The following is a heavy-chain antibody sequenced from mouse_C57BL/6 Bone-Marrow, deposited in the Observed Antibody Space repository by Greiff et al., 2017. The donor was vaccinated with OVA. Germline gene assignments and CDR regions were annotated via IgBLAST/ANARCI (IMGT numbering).Heavy chain of an antibody. V-gene: IGHV5-12*01. CDR3: ARREIYYGFAY. CDR1: GFTFSDYY. Sequence: EVQGVESGGGLVQPGGSLKLSCAASGFTFSDYYMSWVRQTPEKRLEWVAYISNGGGSTSYPDTVKGRFTISRDNAKNTLYLQMSRVKSEDTAMYCCARREIYYGFAYWGQGTLVTVSA. D-gene: IGHD1-1*01. CDR2: ISNGGGST. J-gene: IGHJ3*01.